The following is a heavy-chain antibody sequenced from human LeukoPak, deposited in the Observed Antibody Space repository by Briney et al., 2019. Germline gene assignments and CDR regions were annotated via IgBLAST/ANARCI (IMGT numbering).Heavy chain of an antibody. D-gene: IGHD6-13*01. V-gene: IGHV4-59*01. CDR2: IYYSGST. Sequence: SETLSLTCTVSGGSISSYYWSWIRQPPGKGLEWIGYIYYSGSTNYNPSLKSRVTISVDPSKHQFSLKLSSVPAADTAVYYCARAVLRSSFAYWGQGTLVTVSS. CDR1: GGSISSYY. J-gene: IGHJ4*02. CDR3: ARAVLRSSFAY.